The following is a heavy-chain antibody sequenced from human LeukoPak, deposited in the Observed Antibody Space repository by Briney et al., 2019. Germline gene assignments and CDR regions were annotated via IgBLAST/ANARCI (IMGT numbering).Heavy chain of an antibody. CDR2: TSPDGSFT. J-gene: IGHJ3*02. Sequence: GGSLRLSCAASGFSFRRDWMHWVRQTPGRGLVWVSRTSPDGSFTFYADSVKGRFTMSRDNAKNTVYLQINSLRVEDTAVYYCASTDYINHGGSFDIWGQGTMVTVSS. V-gene: IGHV3-74*01. CDR3: ASTDYINHGGSFDI. CDR1: GFSFRRDW. D-gene: IGHD4-11*01.